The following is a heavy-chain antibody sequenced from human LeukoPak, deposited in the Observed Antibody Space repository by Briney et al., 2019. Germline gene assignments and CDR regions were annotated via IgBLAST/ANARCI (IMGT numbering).Heavy chain of an antibody. Sequence: ASVKVSCKASGYTFTSYDINWVRQATGQGLERMGWMNPNSGNTGYAQKFQGRVTMTRNTSISTAYMELSSLRSEDTAVYYCARLYYDSSGSDAFDIWGQGTMVTVSS. CDR1: GYTFTSYD. D-gene: IGHD3-22*01. V-gene: IGHV1-8*01. J-gene: IGHJ3*02. CDR3: ARLYYDSSGSDAFDI. CDR2: MNPNSGNT.